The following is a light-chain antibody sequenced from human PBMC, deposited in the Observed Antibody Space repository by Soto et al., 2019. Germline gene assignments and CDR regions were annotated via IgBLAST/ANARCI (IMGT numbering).Light chain of an antibody. CDR1: RPVVRQY. J-gene: IGKJ3*01. CDR2: DAV. V-gene: IGKV3-20*01. Sequence: EIVLTLYTDALSLSPGERVSLSCRASRPVVRQYIAWYHQKPGQAPRLLIHDAVSRATGIPDRFSGSDSASGTDFTLFISRLEPEDCGVFYCQQNGGSPTFGPGTKVDIK. CDR3: QQNGGSPT.